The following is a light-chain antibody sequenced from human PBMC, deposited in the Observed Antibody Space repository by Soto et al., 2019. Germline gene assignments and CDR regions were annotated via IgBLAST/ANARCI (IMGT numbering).Light chain of an antibody. V-gene: IGKV3-20*01. J-gene: IGKJ2*01. CDR3: HQFGSSPQT. Sequence: DIVLTQSPGTLSLSPGERATLSCRASQNVMANSLNWFQQKLGQAPRLLIFGASNRATGIPDRFSGSGSGTDFTLTINELEPEDFAVYYCHQFGSSPQTFGQGTMLEIK. CDR2: GAS. CDR1: QNVMANS.